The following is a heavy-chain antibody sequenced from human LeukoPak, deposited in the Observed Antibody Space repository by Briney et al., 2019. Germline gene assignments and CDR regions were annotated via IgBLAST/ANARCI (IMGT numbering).Heavy chain of an antibody. V-gene: IGHV3-21*01. CDR2: ISSSSSYI. J-gene: IGHJ6*02. CDR1: GFTFSSYS. CDR3: ARVSSSGYLPYYYYYGMDV. D-gene: IGHD3-22*01. Sequence: PGGSLRLSWAASGFTFSSYSMNWVRQAPGKGLEWVSSISSSSSYIYYADSVKGRFTIYRDNAKNSLYLQMNSLRAEDTAAYYCARVSSSGYLPYYYYYGMDVWGQGTTVTVSS.